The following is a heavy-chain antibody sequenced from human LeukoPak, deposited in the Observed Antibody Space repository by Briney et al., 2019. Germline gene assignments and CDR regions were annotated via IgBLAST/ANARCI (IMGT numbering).Heavy chain of an antibody. CDR2: IYASGST. D-gene: IGHD3-10*01. J-gene: IGHJ4*02. CDR3: ARVGSETFGDYFDY. CDR1: GGSISSSSDY. V-gene: IGHV4-61*02. Sequence: SETLSLTCTVSGGSISSSSDYWSWIRQPAGKGLEWIGRIYASGSTNYNPSLKSRVTMSVDTSNNQFSLKLSSVTAADTAVYYCARVGSETFGDYFDYWGQGTLVTVSS.